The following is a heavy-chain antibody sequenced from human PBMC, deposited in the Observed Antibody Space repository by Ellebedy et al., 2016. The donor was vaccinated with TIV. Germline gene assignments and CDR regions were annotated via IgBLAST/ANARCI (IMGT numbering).Heavy chain of an antibody. CDR3: AKGYSSGWYFWFDP. V-gene: IGHV3-23*01. D-gene: IGHD6-19*01. CDR1: GFTFSSYG. CDR2: ISGSGTST. J-gene: IGHJ5*02. Sequence: GESLKISCAASGFTFSSYGMHWVRQAPGKGLEWVSAISGSGTSTYYADSLKGRFTISRDNSKNTLYLQLNSLRAEDTAVYYCAKGYSSGWYFWFDPWGQGTLVTVSS.